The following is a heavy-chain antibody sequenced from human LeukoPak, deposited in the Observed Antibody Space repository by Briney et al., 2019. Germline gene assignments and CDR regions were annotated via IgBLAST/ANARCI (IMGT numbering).Heavy chain of an antibody. J-gene: IGHJ4*02. V-gene: IGHV3-11*01. Sequence: PGGSLRLSCAASGFTFSDYYMSWIRQAPGKGLEWVSYINSSGQTIYYADSVKGRFTIARDNAKNSLYLYMSSLRVDDMAFYYCARAPSPNLDYWGQGTLVSVSS. CDR1: GFTFSDYY. CDR3: ARAPSPNLDY. CDR2: INSSGQTI.